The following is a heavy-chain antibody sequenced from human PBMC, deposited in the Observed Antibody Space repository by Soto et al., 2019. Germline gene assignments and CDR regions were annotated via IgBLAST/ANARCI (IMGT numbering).Heavy chain of an antibody. V-gene: IGHV1-2*04. Sequence: ASLKVACKASGYTFTGYYMHWVRQAPGQGLEWMGWINPNSGGTNYAQKFQGWVTMTRDTSISTAYMELSRLRSDDTAVYYCARDLIVGANFYYYGMDVWGQGTTVTVSS. CDR1: GYTFTGYY. D-gene: IGHD1-26*01. CDR3: ARDLIVGANFYYYGMDV. CDR2: INPNSGGT. J-gene: IGHJ6*02.